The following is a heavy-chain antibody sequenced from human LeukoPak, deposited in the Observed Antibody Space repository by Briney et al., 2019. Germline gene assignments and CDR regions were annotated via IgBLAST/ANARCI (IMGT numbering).Heavy chain of an antibody. D-gene: IGHD2-2*01. CDR1: GGTFSSYA. V-gene: IGHV1-69*05. J-gene: IGHJ4*02. Sequence: GASVKVSCKASGGTFSSYAISWVRQAPGQGLEWMGGIIPIFGTANFAQKFQGRVTITTDESTSTAYMELSSLRSEDTAVYYCARGQRYCSSTSCLYYFDYWGQGTLVTVSS. CDR2: IIPIFGTA. CDR3: ARGQRYCSSTSCLYYFDY.